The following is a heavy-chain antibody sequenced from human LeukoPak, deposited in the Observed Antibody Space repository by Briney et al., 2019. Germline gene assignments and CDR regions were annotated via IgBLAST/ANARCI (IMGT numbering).Heavy chain of an antibody. CDR1: GGSFSGYY. D-gene: IGHD3-9*01. CDR2: INHSGST. Sequence: SETLSLTCAVYGGSFSGYYWSWIRQPPGKGLEWIGEINHSGSTNYNPSLKSRVTISVDTSKNQFSLKLSSATAADTAVYYCARVGYYNGFDFWGQGTLVTVSS. CDR3: ARVGYYNGFDF. J-gene: IGHJ4*02. V-gene: IGHV4-34*01.